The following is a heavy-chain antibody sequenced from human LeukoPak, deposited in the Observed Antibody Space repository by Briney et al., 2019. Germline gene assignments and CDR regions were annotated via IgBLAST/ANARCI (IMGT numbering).Heavy chain of an antibody. V-gene: IGHV6-1*01. Sequence: SQTLSLTCAISGDSVSSNSATWNWIRQSPSRGLEWLGRTYYRSKWSNDYAVSVKSRITINPDTSKNQFSLQLNSVTPEDTAVYYCARRTISSMGSYFSYYMDVWGSGTTVTVSS. CDR1: GDSVSSNSAT. CDR3: ARRTISSMGSYFSYYMDV. D-gene: IGHD6-6*01. CDR2: TYYRSKWSN. J-gene: IGHJ6*03.